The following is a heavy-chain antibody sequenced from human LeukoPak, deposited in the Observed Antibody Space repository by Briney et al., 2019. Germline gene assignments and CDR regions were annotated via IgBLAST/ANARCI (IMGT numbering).Heavy chain of an antibody. J-gene: IGHJ4*02. CDR2: ISYDGSNK. CDR1: GFTFSSYA. CDR3: ARDSYDCSGGTCYRGYFDY. V-gene: IGHV3-30*04. D-gene: IGHD2-15*01. Sequence: GGSLRLSCAASGFTFSSYAMHWVRQAPGKGLEWVAVISYDGSNKYYADSVKGRFTISRDISKNTLYLQMNSLRAEDTAVYYCARDSYDCSGGTCYRGYFDYWGQGTLVTVSS.